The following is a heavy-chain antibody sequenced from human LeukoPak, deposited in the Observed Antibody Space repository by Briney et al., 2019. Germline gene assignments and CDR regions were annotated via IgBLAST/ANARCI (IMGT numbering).Heavy chain of an antibody. V-gene: IGHV1-8*01. CDR3: ARRNYYGSGSYLL. D-gene: IGHD3-10*01. CDR2: MSPNSGNT. CDR1: GYTFTSYD. Sequence: ASVKVSCKASGYTFTSYDINWVRQATGQGLEWMGWMSPNSGNTGYAQKFQGRVTMTRNTSISTAHMELSSLRSEDTAVYYCARRNYYGSGSYLLWGQGTLVTVSS. J-gene: IGHJ4*02.